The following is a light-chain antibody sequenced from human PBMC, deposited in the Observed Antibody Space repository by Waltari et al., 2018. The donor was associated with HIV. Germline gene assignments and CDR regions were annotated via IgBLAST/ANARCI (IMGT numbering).Light chain of an antibody. V-gene: IGLV2-14*01. Sequence: QSALTQPASVSGSPGQSITISCTGTSSDVGGYNYVFWYQQHPGKAPKLMIYEVTKRPSVVSNRFSGSKSGNTASLTISGLQAEDEADYYCSSYTSSSTQVFGTGTKVTVL. CDR3: SSYTSSSTQV. J-gene: IGLJ1*01. CDR2: EVT. CDR1: SSDVGGYNY.